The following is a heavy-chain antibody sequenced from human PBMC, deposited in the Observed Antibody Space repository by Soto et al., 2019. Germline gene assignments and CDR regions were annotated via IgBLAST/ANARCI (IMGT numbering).Heavy chain of an antibody. CDR3: ATGTTLTARFDP. CDR1: GYTFTDYA. J-gene: IGHJ5*02. V-gene: IGHV1-3*01. CDR2: INVGNGNT. D-gene: IGHD4-17*01. Sequence: ASVKVSCKASGYTFTDYAIHWVRQAPGQGLEWMGWINVGNGNTGYSRKFQGRVTNVRDMSASTAYIEVTSLRSEDTAVYYCATGTTLTARFDPWGQGTLVTVSS.